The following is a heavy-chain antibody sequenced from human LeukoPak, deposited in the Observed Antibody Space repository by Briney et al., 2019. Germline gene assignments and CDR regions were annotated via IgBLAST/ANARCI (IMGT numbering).Heavy chain of an antibody. CDR3: STLTSRYLPDS. V-gene: IGHV3-15*07. Sequence: GGSLRLSCGASGFAFTSAWMNWVRQAPGKGLEWVGRIKSKADGETTDYAAPVKGRFTFSRDDSKNMLYLQMSGLKSEDTAVYYCSTLTSRYLPDSWGQGTLVTVSS. CDR1: GFAFTSAW. D-gene: IGHD3-9*01. CDR2: IKSKADGETT. J-gene: IGHJ4*02.